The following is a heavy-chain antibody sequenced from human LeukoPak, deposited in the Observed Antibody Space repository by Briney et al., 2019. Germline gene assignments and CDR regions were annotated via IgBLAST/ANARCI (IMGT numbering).Heavy chain of an antibody. V-gene: IGHV4-34*01. CDR3: ARHGPYYYGSGRGRHYYYYMDV. Sequence: PSETLSLTCAVYGGSFSGYYWSWIRQPPGKGLEWIGEINHSGSTNYNPSLKSRVTISVDTSKNQFSLKLSSVTAADTAVYYCARHGPYYYGSGRGRHYYYYMDVWGKGTTVTVSS. CDR1: GGSFSGYY. J-gene: IGHJ6*03. D-gene: IGHD3-10*01. CDR2: INHSGST.